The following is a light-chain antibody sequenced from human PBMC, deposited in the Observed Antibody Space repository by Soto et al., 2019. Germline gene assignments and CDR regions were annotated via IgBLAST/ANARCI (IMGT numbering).Light chain of an antibody. CDR1: QSISSW. J-gene: IGKJ1*01. CDR3: QQYNSYPGT. CDR2: DAS. Sequence: DIQMTQSPSTLSASVGDRVTITCRASQSISSWLAWYQQKPGKAPKLLIYDASSLESGVPSRFSGSGSGTAVTLTISSLQPDDFATYYCQQYNSYPGTFGQGTKVEIK. V-gene: IGKV1-5*01.